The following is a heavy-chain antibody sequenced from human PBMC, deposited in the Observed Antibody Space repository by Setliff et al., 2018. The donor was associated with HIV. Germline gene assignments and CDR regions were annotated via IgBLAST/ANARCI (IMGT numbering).Heavy chain of an antibody. V-gene: IGHV1-18*01. CDR3: AGARGAGTFDI. CDR1: GYTFTSYG. D-gene: IGHD6-13*01. Sequence: ASVKVSCKASGYTFTSYGVCWVRQAPGQGLEWMGWISVYNGNTNYAQSLQGRVTMTTDTSTTTVYMELRSLRSDDTAFYHCAGARGAGTFDIWGQGTSVTVSS. J-gene: IGHJ3*02. CDR2: ISVYNGNT.